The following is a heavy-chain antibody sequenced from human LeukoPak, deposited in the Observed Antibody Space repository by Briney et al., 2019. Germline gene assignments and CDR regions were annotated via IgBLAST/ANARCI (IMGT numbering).Heavy chain of an antibody. CDR2: IYYSGST. CDR1: GGSISSYY. Sequence: PSETLSLTCTVSGGSISSYYWSWIRQPPGKGLDWIGYIYYSGSTNYNPSLKSRVTISVDTSKNQFSLKLSSVTAADTAVYYCARVSDFWSGYSGNYFDYRGQGTLVTVSS. CDR3: ARVSDFWSGYSGNYFDY. J-gene: IGHJ4*02. D-gene: IGHD3-3*01. V-gene: IGHV4-59*01.